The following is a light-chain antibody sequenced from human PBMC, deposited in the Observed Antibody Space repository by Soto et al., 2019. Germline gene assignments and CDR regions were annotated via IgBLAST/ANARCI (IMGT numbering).Light chain of an antibody. V-gene: IGKV3-15*01. CDR1: QSINNN. J-gene: IGKJ2*01. Sequence: IVMTQSPATLSVSPGERATLSCRASQSINNNLAWYQQKPGQAPRLLIYDASTGATDIPARFSGSGSGTEFTLTISSLQSEDSAVYYCQKYKSLFTFGQGTKLEIK. CDR2: DAS. CDR3: QKYKSLFT.